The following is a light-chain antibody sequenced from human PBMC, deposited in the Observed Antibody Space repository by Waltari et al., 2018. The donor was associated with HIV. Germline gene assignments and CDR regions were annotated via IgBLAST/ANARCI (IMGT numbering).Light chain of an antibody. J-gene: IGLJ2*01. CDR3: AAYAGNNIVI. Sequence: QSALTQHPSASGSPGQAVTVSCTGTSSDTGYFNSVSWYQQHPGKAPKLLIYDVNKRPSGVPDRFSASKSGATASLTVSGLLAEDEADYYCAAYAGNNIVIFGGGTKVTV. CDR1: SSDTGYFNS. V-gene: IGLV2-8*01. CDR2: DVN.